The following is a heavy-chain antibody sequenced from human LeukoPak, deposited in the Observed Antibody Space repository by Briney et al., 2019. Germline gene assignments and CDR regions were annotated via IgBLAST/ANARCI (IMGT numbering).Heavy chain of an antibody. D-gene: IGHD2-2*01. Sequence: GESLKISCKGSGYSFTSYWISWVRQMPGKGLEWMGRIDPSDSYTNYSPSFQGHVTISAYKSISTAYLQWSSLKASDTAMYYCARHPGAPFYMVVVPAVPFDPWGQGTLVTVSS. CDR2: IDPSDSYT. CDR3: ARHPGAPFYMVVVPAVPFDP. J-gene: IGHJ5*02. CDR1: GYSFTSYW. V-gene: IGHV5-10-1*01.